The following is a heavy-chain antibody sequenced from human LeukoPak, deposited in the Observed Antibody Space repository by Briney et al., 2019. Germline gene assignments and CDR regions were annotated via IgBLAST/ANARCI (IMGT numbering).Heavy chain of an antibody. CDR1: GFTVSSNS. Sequence: GGSLRLSCTVSGFTVSSNSMSWVRQAPGKGLEWVSFIYSDNTHYSDSVKGRFTISSDNSKNTLYLQMNSLRAEDTAVYYCARRAGAYSHPYDYWGQGTLVTVSS. J-gene: IGHJ4*02. V-gene: IGHV3-53*01. CDR3: ARRAGAYSHPYDY. D-gene: IGHD4/OR15-4a*01. CDR2: IYSDNT.